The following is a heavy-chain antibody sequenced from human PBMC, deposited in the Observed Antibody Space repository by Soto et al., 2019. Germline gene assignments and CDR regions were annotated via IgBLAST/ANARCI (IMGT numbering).Heavy chain of an antibody. J-gene: IGHJ4*02. CDR3: ARGDGTGLYNSGWSPRY. V-gene: IGHV3-21*04. CDR2: ISGSSTYI. Sequence: EVQLVESGGGLVKPGESLRVSCAASGFTFSYYSLHWVRQAPGKGQEWVSSISGSSTYIYYADRVKGRFTISRDNAKNSLYLRMDSLRAEDTAVYYCARGDGTGLYNSGWSPRYWGQGTLVTVSS. CDR1: GFTFSYYS. D-gene: IGHD6-19*01.